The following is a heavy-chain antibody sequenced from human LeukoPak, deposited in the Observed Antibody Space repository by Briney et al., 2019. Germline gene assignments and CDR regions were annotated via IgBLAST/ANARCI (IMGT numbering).Heavy chain of an antibody. V-gene: IGHV5-51*01. CDR1: GYSFTNSW. D-gene: IGHD3-10*01. J-gene: IGHJ4*02. CDR2: IYPGDSDT. CDR3: ARLPHDYYGSGSYSNFDY. Sequence: GESLKISCKVSGYSFTNSWIGWVRQMPGKGLEWMGIIYPGDSDTRYSPSFQGQVTISADKSISTAYLQWSSLKASDTAMYYCARLPHDYYGSGSYSNFDYWGQGTLVTVSS.